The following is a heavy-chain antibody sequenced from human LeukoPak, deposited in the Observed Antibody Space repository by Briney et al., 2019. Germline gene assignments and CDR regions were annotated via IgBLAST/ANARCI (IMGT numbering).Heavy chain of an antibody. CDR3: ARDQGMVNDAFDV. CDR1: GFTFSSYA. D-gene: IGHD4/OR15-4a*01. Sequence: GRSLRLSCAASGFTFSSYAMNWVRQAPGKGLEWISYINISSTTIYYADSVKGRFTISRDNSKNSLYLQMNNLRDDDTAVYYCARDQGMVNDAFDVWGQGTLVTVSS. J-gene: IGHJ3*01. V-gene: IGHV3-48*02. CDR2: INISSTTI.